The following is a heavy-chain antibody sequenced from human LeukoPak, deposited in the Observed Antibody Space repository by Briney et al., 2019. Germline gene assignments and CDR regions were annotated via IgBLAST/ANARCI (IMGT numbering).Heavy chain of an antibody. CDR1: GYTFTGYY. CDR3: AREVRTLYDSSGHLGY. J-gene: IGHJ4*02. CDR2: INPNSGGT. D-gene: IGHD3-22*01. Sequence: GASVKVSCKASGYTFTGYYMHWVRQAPGQGLEWMGWINPNSGGTDYAQKFQGRVTMTRDTSISTAYMELSRLRSDDTAVYYCAREVRTLYDSSGHLGYWGQGTLVTVSS. V-gene: IGHV1-2*02.